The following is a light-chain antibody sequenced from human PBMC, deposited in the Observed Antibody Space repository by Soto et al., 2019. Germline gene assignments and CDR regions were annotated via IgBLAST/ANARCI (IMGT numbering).Light chain of an antibody. CDR1: QGISDF. V-gene: IGKV1-33*01. J-gene: IGKJ4*01. CDR3: QQYDYLPLT. CDR2: DAS. Sequence: DIQMTQSPSSLSASVGDRVTSTCQASQGISDFLNWYQQKPGKAPKLLIYDASNLETGVPSRFSGGGSGTDFTFTISSLQPEDIATYYCQQYDYLPLTFGGGTKVDIK.